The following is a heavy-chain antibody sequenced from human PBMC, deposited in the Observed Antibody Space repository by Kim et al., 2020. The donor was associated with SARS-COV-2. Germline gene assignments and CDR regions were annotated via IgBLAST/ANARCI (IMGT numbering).Heavy chain of an antibody. Sequence: ASVKVSCKASGYTFTGYYIHWVRQAPGQGLEWMGWINPNSGGTNYAQKFQGWVTMTRDTSISTAYMELSRLRSDDTAVYYCARAPNRHWLGGGNYYYYYGMDVWGQGTTVTVSS. D-gene: IGHD3-9*01. CDR2: INPNSGGT. CDR1: GYTFTGYY. J-gene: IGHJ6*02. V-gene: IGHV1-2*04. CDR3: ARAPNRHWLGGGNYYYYYGMDV.